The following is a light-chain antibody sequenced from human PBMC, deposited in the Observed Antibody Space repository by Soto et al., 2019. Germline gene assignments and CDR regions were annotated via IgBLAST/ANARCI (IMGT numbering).Light chain of an antibody. V-gene: IGLV2-8*01. Sequence: QSALTQPPSASGSLGQSVTISCTGTSSDVGGYNYVSWYQQHPGKAPKLMIYEVSKRPSGVPDRFSGSKSGNTASLTVSGLQAEDEADYYCSSYAGSTNLVFGGGTQLTVL. CDR2: EVS. CDR1: SSDVGGYNY. J-gene: IGLJ2*01. CDR3: SSYAGSTNLV.